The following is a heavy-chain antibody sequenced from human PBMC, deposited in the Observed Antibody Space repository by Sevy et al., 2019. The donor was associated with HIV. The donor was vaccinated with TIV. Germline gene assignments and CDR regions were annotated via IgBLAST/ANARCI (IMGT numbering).Heavy chain of an antibody. Sequence: GGSLRLSCAASGFSFSKYGMHWVRQAPGKGLEWVAVISSDGSDRDYADSVKGRFTISRDNSKDTVYLQMNSLRADDTAGYFCVNSWGRYGGSSWIYYYYGMDVWGQGTTVTVSS. CDR3: VNSWGRYGGSSWIYYYYGMDV. V-gene: IGHV3-30*03. CDR2: ISSDGSDR. D-gene: IGHD6-13*01. CDR1: GFSFSKYG. J-gene: IGHJ6*02.